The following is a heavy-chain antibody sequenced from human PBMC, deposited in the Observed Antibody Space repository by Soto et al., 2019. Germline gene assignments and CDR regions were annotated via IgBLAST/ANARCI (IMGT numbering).Heavy chain of an antibody. J-gene: IGHJ4*02. CDR2: ISATSAKI. Sequence: EVQLVESGGGLVQPGGSLRLSCAASGFKFNYYAMNWVRQVPGKGLEWVSYISATSAKIDYADSVKGRFTISRDNARNSVYLQMNSLRDEDTAVYHCVADSSYGSHGVSHFDQWGRGTLVTVSS. D-gene: IGHD3-16*01. CDR3: VADSSYGSHGVSHFDQ. CDR1: GFKFNYYA. V-gene: IGHV3-48*02.